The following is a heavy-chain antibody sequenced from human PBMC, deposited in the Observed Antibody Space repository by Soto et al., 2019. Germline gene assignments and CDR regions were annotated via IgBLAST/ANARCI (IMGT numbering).Heavy chain of an antibody. V-gene: IGHV4-34*01. CDR3: ARVERGTATTVVDAFDI. D-gene: IGHD1-1*01. J-gene: IGHJ3*02. CDR1: GGSVNSGNYY. Sequence: QVQLQQWGAGLLKPSETLSLTCAVYGGSVNSGNYYWSWIRQPPGKGLEWIGEMSHSGGTHFNPSLKSRFTISVDTSKNQFSLKMSSVTAADTALYYWARVERGTATTVVDAFDIWGPGTLVTVSS. CDR2: MSHSGGT.